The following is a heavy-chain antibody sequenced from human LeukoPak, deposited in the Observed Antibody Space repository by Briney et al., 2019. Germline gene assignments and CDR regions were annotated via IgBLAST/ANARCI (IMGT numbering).Heavy chain of an antibody. D-gene: IGHD1-1*01. V-gene: IGHV4-4*07. Sequence: SETLSLTCTVSGGSISSYYWSWIRQPAGKGLEWIGRIYTSGSTYYNPSLKGRVTISVDTSKNQFSLKLSSVTAADTAVYFCARVPGGALNWFDPWGQGTLVTVSS. CDR3: ARVPGGALNWFDP. J-gene: IGHJ5*02. CDR2: IYTSGST. CDR1: GGSISSYY.